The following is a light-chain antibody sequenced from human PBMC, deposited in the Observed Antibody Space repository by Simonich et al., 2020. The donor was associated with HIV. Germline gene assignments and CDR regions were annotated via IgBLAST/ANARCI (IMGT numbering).Light chain of an antibody. Sequence: DVVMTQSPLSLPVTLGQPASISCRSSQSLVHSDGNTYVNWFQQRPGQSPRRLIYKVSKRDSGVPDRFSGSGSGTDFTLKISRVEAEDVGVYFCMQGTHWPVTFGGGTKVEIK. CDR2: KVS. CDR3: MQGTHWPVT. CDR1: QSLVHSDGNTY. V-gene: IGKV2-30*02. J-gene: IGKJ4*01.